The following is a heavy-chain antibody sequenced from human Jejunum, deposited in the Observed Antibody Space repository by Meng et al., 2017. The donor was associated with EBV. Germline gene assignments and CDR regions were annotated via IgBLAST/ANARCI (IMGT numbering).Heavy chain of an antibody. D-gene: IGHD1-26*01. CDR1: GYIFTTYS. J-gene: IGHJ4*02. CDR3: ARDRRVGSYDY. V-gene: IGHV7-4-1*02. CDR2: ISYNTGNP. Sequence: QVQLVQSGSELREPGASVKGSCKASGYIFTTYSMNWVRQAPGQGLEWMGYISYNTGNPSYAQGFTGRFVFSWDTSVNTAYLQISSLRAEDTAVYYCARDRRVGSYDYWGQGTLVTVSS.